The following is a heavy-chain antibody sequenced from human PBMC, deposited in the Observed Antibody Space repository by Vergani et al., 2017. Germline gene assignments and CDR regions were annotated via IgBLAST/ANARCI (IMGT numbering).Heavy chain of an antibody. CDR2: ISAYNGNT. J-gene: IGHJ4*02. Sequence: QLVQSGPEVKKPGTSVKVSCKASGYTFTSYGISWVRQAPGQGLEWMGWISAYNGNTNYAQKLQGRVTMTRDTSTSTVYMELSSLRSEDTAVYYCTRGWYYDSIAYWAYWGQGTLVTVSS. V-gene: IGHV1-18*01. D-gene: IGHD3-22*01. CDR1: GYTFTSYG. CDR3: TRGWYYDSIAYWAY.